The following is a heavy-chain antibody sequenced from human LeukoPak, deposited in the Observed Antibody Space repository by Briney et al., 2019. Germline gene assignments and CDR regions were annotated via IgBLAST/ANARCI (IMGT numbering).Heavy chain of an antibody. D-gene: IGHD3-10*01. Sequence: ETLSLTCAVSGDSISSQNWWSWVRQPPGKGLEWVSAISGSGGSTYYTDSVKGRFTISRDNFQNTLYLQMNSLRAEDTAVYYCAKSDERWGGGEVNYWGQGTLVTVSS. CDR2: ISGSGGST. J-gene: IGHJ4*02. CDR3: AKSDERWGGGEVNY. CDR1: GDSISSQN. V-gene: IGHV3-23*01.